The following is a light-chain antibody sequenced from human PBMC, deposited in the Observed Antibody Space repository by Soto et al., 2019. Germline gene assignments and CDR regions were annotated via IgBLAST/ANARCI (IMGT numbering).Light chain of an antibody. CDR1: QGITNY. Sequence: DIQMTQSPSSLSASVGDRVTITCRASQGITNYLAWYQQKPGKVPKILIYGASTLQSGVPSRFSGSGSGTDFTLTISSLQPEDVATYYCQKYNSAPWTFGQGTRVEIK. V-gene: IGKV1-27*01. J-gene: IGKJ1*01. CDR3: QKYNSAPWT. CDR2: GAS.